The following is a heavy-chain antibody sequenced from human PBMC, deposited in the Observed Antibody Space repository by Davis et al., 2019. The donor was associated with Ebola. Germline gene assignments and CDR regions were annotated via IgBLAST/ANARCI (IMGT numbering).Heavy chain of an antibody. V-gene: IGHV3-23*03. D-gene: IGHD2-8*02. CDR3: ARGGGCTGDTCWYADY. Sequence: GESLKISCAASGFPFRTYAMSWVRQAPGKGLEWVSIIHNDAETTYYADSVKGRFTISRDNAKNSLYLQMDNLRDEDTAVYYCARGGGCTGDTCWYADYWGQGTLVTVSS. CDR2: IHNDAETT. CDR1: GFPFRTYA. J-gene: IGHJ4*02.